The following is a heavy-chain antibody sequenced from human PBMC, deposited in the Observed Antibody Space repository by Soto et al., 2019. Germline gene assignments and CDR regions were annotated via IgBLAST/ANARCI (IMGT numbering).Heavy chain of an antibody. CDR3: ASRDYDFWSGSHLEV. Sequence: GSLRLSCAASGFTVSSDYMSWVRQAPGKGLEWVSVIYSGGSTYYADSVKGRFTISRDNSKNTLYLQMNSLRAEDTAVYYCASRDYDFWSGSHLEVWGQGTKVTVSS. J-gene: IGHJ6*02. D-gene: IGHD3-3*01. CDR1: GFTVSSDY. V-gene: IGHV3-53*01. CDR2: IYSGGST.